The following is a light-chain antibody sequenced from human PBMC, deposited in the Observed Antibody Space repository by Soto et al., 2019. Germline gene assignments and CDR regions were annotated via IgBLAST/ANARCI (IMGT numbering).Light chain of an antibody. CDR3: QQRSNWPPIT. Sequence: ETVLTQSPATLSLSPGERATLSCRASQNVDSFLAWYQQKPGQAPRLLIYDASNRATGIPARFSGRGSGTDFTLTISSLEPEDFAVYYCQQRSNWPPITFGQGTRLEIK. CDR1: QNVDSF. CDR2: DAS. V-gene: IGKV3-11*01. J-gene: IGKJ5*01.